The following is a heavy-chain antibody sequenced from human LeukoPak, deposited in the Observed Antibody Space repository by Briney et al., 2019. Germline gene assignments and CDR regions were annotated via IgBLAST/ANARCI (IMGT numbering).Heavy chain of an antibody. D-gene: IGHD7-27*01. Sequence: SETLSLTCTVSGGSISSYYWSWIRQPPGKGLEWVGYIYYSGSINYNPSLKSRVTISVDTSKNQFSLKLSSVTAADRAVYYCARGANWVFDSWGQGILVTVSS. CDR2: IYYSGSI. V-gene: IGHV4-59*01. CDR3: ARGANWVFDS. J-gene: IGHJ4*02. CDR1: GGSISSYY.